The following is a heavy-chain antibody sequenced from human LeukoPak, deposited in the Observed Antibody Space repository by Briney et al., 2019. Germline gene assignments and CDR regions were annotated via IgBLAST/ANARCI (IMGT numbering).Heavy chain of an antibody. Sequence: GGSLRLSCAASGFSVSSNYVSWVRQAPGKGLEWVSVIYSTGTTFYADSVKGRFTTSRDNSKNTVNLRMNSLRPEDTAVYYCARDRGPGWFDPWGQGTLVTVSS. V-gene: IGHV3-66*03. CDR3: ARDRGPGWFDP. J-gene: IGHJ5*02. CDR1: GFSVSSNY. D-gene: IGHD3-10*01. CDR2: IYSTGTT.